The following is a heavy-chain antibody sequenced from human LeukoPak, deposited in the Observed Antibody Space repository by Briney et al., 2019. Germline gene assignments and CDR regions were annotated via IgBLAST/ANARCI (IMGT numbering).Heavy chain of an antibody. J-gene: IGHJ4*02. CDR1: GGSISSSSYY. D-gene: IGHD2-15*01. Sequence: SETLSLTCTVSGGSISSSSYYWGWIRQPPGKGREGIGRIYYSGSTYYNPSLKSRVTISVDTSKNQFSLKLRSVTAADTAVYSCARHRARVVAYWGQGTLVTVYS. CDR2: IYYSGST. V-gene: IGHV4-39*07. CDR3: ARHRARVVAY.